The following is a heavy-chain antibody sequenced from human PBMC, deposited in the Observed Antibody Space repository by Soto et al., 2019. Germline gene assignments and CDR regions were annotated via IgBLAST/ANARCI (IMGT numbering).Heavy chain of an antibody. V-gene: IGHV1-3*01. CDR3: ARELDYWYFDL. CDR2: THADNGNA. CDR1: GYTFSYYN. D-gene: IGHD1-1*01. J-gene: IGHJ2*01. Sequence: QVQIVQSGAEVKKPGASVKLSCKGSGYTFSYYNVHWVRQAPGQSLEWMGWTHADNGNAKYSQKFQGRVTITRDPSGNTASRELSNLRSEDTAVYYCARELDYWYFDLWGRGTLVTVSS.